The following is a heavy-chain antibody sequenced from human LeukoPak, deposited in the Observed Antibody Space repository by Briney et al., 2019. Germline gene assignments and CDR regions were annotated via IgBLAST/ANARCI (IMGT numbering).Heavy chain of an antibody. V-gene: IGHV4-38-2*01. Sequence: SETLSLTCAVSGYSISSGYYWGWIRQPPGKGLEWIGSIYHSGSTYYNPSLKCRVNISVDTSKNQFSLKLSSVTAADTAVYYCASYEYSSSWVNYFDYWGQGTLVTVSS. CDR2: IYHSGST. CDR3: ASYEYSSSWVNYFDY. D-gene: IGHD6-6*01. CDR1: GYSISSGYY. J-gene: IGHJ4*02.